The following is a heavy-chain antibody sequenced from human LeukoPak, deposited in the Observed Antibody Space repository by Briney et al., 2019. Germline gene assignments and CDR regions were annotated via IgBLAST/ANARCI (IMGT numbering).Heavy chain of an antibody. J-gene: IGHJ6*04. CDR3: ARAGMVRGVSMDV. CDR1: GFTFGSYA. Sequence: RPGGSLRLSCAASGFTFGSYAMHWVRQAPGKGLEYVSAISSNGGSTYYANSVKGRFTISRDNSKNTLYLQMGSLRAEDMAVYYCARAGMVRGVSMDVWGKGTTVTVSS. CDR2: ISSNGGST. D-gene: IGHD3-10*01. V-gene: IGHV3-64*01.